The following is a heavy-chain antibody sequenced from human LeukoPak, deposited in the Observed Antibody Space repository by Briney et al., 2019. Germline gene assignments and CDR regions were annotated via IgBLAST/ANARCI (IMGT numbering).Heavy chain of an antibody. CDR3: ARVNYYDSIRIDY. J-gene: IGHJ4*02. CDR1: GGFISNSNYY. CDR2: IYYSGST. V-gene: IGHV4-61*05. D-gene: IGHD3-22*01. Sequence: PSETLSLTCTVSGGFISNSNYYWGWIRQPPGKGLEWIGYIYYSGSTNYDPSLKSRVTISVDTSKDQFSLKLSSVTAADTAVYYCARVNYYDSIRIDYWGQGTLVTVSS.